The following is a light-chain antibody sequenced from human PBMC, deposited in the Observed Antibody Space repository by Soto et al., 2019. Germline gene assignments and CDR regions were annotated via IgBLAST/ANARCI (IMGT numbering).Light chain of an antibody. CDR2: GSS. Sequence: EIVLTQSPGTLSLSPGERATLSCRASQSVSGNYLAWYQQKPGQSPRLLIYGSSDRATGIPDRFSGSGSGKYFTITGSRVDQEAFAEYYWQQYCRSPTVTFGRGTKVEIQ. CDR1: QSVSGNY. CDR3: QQYCRSPTVT. V-gene: IGKV3-20*01. J-gene: IGKJ2*01.